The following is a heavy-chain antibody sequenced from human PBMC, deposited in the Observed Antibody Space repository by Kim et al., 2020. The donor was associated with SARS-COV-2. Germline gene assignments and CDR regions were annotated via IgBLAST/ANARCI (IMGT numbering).Heavy chain of an antibody. Sequence: SETLSLTCTVSGGSVRSGNHYWSWIRQSPGKGLEWIGNIYYIGSTTYIPSLKSRVTISVDTSKNQFSLNLKSVTAADTAVYYCARNASGRGWFDPWGQGTQVIVSS. J-gene: IGHJ5*02. V-gene: IGHV4-61*01. CDR1: GGSVRSGNHY. CDR2: IYYIGST. CDR3: ARNASGRGWFDP. D-gene: IGHD3-10*01.